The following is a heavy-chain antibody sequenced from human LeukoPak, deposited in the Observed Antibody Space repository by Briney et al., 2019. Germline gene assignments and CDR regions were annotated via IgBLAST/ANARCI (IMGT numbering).Heavy chain of an antibody. CDR1: GASVMKDTSY. Sequence: SETLSLTCTVSGASVMKDTSYWGWIRQPPGKDLEWIGTIRSSGSTYTYYNPSLMSRVTISVDKSKNQFSLKLTSVTAADTAVYHCARGSSAGYYYMDVWGKGTTVSVSS. J-gene: IGHJ6*03. CDR2: IRSSGST. D-gene: IGHD6-19*01. CDR3: ARGSSAGYYYMDV. V-gene: IGHV4-39*07.